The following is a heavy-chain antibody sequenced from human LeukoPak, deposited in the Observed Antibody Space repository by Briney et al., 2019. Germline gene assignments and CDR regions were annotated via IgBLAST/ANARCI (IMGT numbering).Heavy chain of an antibody. CDR1: GYTFTSYD. V-gene: IGHV1-8*01. D-gene: IGHD2-15*01. J-gene: IGHJ6*02. CDR3: GRSSMVLPDYYYYHGMDV. CDR2: MNPNSGNT. Sequence: WASVKVSCKASGYTFTSYDINWVRQATGQGLEWMGWMNPNSGNTGYAQKFQGRVTMTRNTSISTAYMELSSLRSEDTAVYYCGRSSMVLPDYYYYHGMDVWGQGTTVTVSS.